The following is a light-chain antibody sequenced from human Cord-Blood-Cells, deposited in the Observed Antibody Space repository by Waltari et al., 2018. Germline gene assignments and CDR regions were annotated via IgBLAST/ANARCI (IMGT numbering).Light chain of an antibody. CDR2: DAS. V-gene: IGKV3-11*01. CDR1: QCVSSY. J-gene: IGKJ4*01. Sequence: EIVLTQSPATLSLSPGERATLSCRASQCVSSYLAWYQQKPGQAPRLLIYDASNRATGIPAGFSGSGSGTYFTLTISSLEPEEFAVYYCQQRSNWPVTFGRGTKVEIK. CDR3: QQRSNWPVT.